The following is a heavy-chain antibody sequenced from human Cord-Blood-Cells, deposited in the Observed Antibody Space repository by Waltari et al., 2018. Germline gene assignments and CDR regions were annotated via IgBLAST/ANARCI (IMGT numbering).Heavy chain of an antibody. CDR2: INHSGST. D-gene: IGHD6-6*01. J-gene: IGHJ1*01. CDR1: GGSFSGYY. V-gene: IGHV4-34*01. CDR3: ARGHSIAARLGQH. Sequence: VQLQQWGAGLLKPSETLSLTCAVYGGSFSGYYWTWTRQPPGKGLEWIGEINHSGSTNYNPSLKSRVTISVDTSKNQFSLKLSSVTAADTAVYYCARGHSIAARLGQHWGQGTLVTVSS.